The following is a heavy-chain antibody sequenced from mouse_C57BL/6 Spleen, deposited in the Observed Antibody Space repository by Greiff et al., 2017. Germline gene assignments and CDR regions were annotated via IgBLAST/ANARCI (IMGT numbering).Heavy chain of an antibody. V-gene: IGHV1-15*01. CDR2: IDPETGGT. CDR1: GYTFTDYE. J-gene: IGHJ3*01. Sequence: VQLQQSGAELVRPGASVTLSCKASGYTFTDYEMHWVKQTPVHGLEWIGAIDPETGGTAYNQKFKGQAILTADKSSRTAYMELRSLTSADSAVYYCTRDCYGGSSYVWFAYWGQGTLVTVSA. D-gene: IGHD1-1*01. CDR3: TRDCYGGSSYVWFAY.